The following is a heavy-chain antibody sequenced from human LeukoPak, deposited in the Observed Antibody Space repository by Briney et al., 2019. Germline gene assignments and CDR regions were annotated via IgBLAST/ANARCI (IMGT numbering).Heavy chain of an antibody. CDR3: ARDKDSVAQQLTRALYGMDV. V-gene: IGHV3-48*04. CDR1: GFTFSSYS. CDR2: ISSSSSTI. J-gene: IGHJ6*02. Sequence: PGGSLRLSCAASGFTFSSYSMNWVRQAPGKGLEWVSYISSSSSTIYCADSVKGRFTISRDNAKNSLYLQMNSLRAEDTAVYYCARDKDSVAQQLTRALYGMDVWGQGTTVTVSS. D-gene: IGHD6-13*01.